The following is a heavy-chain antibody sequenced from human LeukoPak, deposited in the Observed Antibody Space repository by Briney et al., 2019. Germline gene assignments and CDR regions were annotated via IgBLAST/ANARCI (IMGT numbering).Heavy chain of an antibody. D-gene: IGHD5-12*01. V-gene: IGHV4-61*08. J-gene: IGHJ4*02. CDR2: IYYSGST. CDR3: ARLHSGYDSPFDY. Sequence: SETLSLTCTVSGGSINSGGYYWSWIRQRPGKGLEYFGYIYYSGSTNYNPSLKSRVTISVDTSKNQFSLKLSSVTAADTAVYYCARLHSGYDSPFDYWGQGTPVTVSS. CDR1: GGSINSGGYY.